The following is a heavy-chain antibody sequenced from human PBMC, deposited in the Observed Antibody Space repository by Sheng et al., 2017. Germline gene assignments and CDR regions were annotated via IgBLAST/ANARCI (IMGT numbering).Heavy chain of an antibody. CDR2: ISGSSSYI. Sequence: EVQVVESGGGLVKPGGSLRLSCAASGFTFSTFAMNWVRQAPGKALEWVACISGSSSYIFYADSVKGRFTISRDNANNSLYLQMNSLRGEDTAVYYCARVGDGYNWLPHYYGMDVWGQGT. CDR3: ARVGDGYNWLPHYYGMDV. J-gene: IGHJ6*02. CDR1: GFTFSTFA. D-gene: IGHD5-12*01. V-gene: IGHV3-21*02.